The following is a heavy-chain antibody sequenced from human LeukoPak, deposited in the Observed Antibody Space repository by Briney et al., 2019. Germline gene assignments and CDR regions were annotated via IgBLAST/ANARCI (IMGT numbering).Heavy chain of an antibody. Sequence: NPSETLSLTCTVSGGSISSSTYYWGWIRQPPGKGLEWIGSIYYSGSTYYNPSLKSRVTISVDTSKNQFSLKLSSVTAADTAVYYCARRGPERRSFWFDPWGQGTLVTVSS. CDR3: ARRGPERRSFWFDP. J-gene: IGHJ5*02. V-gene: IGHV4-39*07. CDR2: IYYSGST. D-gene: IGHD1-1*01. CDR1: GGSISSSTYY.